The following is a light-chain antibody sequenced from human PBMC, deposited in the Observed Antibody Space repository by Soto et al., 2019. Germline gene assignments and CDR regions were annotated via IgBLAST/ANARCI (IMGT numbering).Light chain of an antibody. V-gene: IGLV2-8*01. CDR1: SSDVGGYNY. CDR2: EVN. CDR3: SSYAGSNNLGV. J-gene: IGLJ1*01. Sequence: QSVLTQPPSASGSPGQSATISCTGTSSDVGGYNYVSWYQQHPGKAPKLMIYEVNKRPSGVPDRFSGSKSGNTASLTVSGLQAEDEADYYCSSYAGSNNLGVFGTGTKVTVL.